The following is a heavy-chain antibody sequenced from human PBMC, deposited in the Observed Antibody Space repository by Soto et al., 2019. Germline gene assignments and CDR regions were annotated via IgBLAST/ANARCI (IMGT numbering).Heavy chain of an antibody. CDR2: ISSTTNYI. Sequence: PGGSLTLFSPASGFTFSRYSMNWVRQAPGKGLEWVSSISSTTNYIYYADSMKRRFTVSRDNAKNSVYLDMNSLSAEDTAVYYCARESEDLTSNFDYWCQGTTVTVS. J-gene: IGHJ4*02. CDR3: ARESEDLTSNFDY. CDR1: GFTFSRYS. V-gene: IGHV3-21*01.